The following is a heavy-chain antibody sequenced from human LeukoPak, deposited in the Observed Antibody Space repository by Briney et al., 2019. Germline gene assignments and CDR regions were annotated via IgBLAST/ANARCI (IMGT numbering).Heavy chain of an antibody. D-gene: IGHD3-22*01. Sequence: PGGSLRLSCAASGFTFSHYAMHWVRQAPGKGLEWVAVISYHGIDKYYADSVKGRFTISRDNSKNALYLQMNSLRAEDTAVYYCARDRLYYYDSSGYYQESYWGQGTLVTVSS. V-gene: IGHV3-30-3*01. J-gene: IGHJ4*02. CDR2: ISYHGIDK. CDR1: GFTFSHYA. CDR3: ARDRLYYYDSSGYYQESY.